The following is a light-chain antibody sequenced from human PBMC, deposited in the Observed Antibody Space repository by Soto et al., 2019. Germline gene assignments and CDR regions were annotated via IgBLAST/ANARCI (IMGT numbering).Light chain of an antibody. CDR2: DAS. CDR3: QQRSVWPST. Sequence: EIVLTQSPATLSLSPGERAALSCRASQGVSSYLAWYQQKPGQAPRLLIYDASKRAPGIPARFTGSGSGTDITLTISSLEPEDFALYFCQQRSVWPSTFGGGTKVEI. CDR1: QGVSSY. V-gene: IGKV3-11*01. J-gene: IGKJ4*01.